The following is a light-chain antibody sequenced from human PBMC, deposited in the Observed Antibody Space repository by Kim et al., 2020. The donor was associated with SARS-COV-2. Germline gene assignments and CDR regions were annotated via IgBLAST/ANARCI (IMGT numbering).Light chain of an antibody. V-gene: IGKV3-15*01. CDR2: DAS. CDR3: HQYSDWPPGDT. CDR1: ESVSSN. Sequence: EIVMTQSPGTLSVSPEERAILSCRASESVSSNLAWYQQRSGQAPRLLIYDASTRATGVPARFSGSGSGTEFTLTISNLQSEDFAVYFCHQYSDWPPGDTFGQGTKLEI. J-gene: IGKJ2*01.